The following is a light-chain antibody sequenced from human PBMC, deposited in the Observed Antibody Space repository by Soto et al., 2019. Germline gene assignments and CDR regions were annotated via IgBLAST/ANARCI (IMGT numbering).Light chain of an antibody. J-gene: IGKJ5*01. CDR2: GAS. CDR3: QQHNDWHP. V-gene: IGKV3-15*01. CDR1: QSVSTN. Sequence: DIVMTQCKKSLYVSAGGRATLSCRASQSVSTNLAWYQQKPGQVPSLLIYGASTRASGIPARLSGSGSGTEFILTISRVESEDFAIYYRQQHNDWHPFGQGTRPEIK.